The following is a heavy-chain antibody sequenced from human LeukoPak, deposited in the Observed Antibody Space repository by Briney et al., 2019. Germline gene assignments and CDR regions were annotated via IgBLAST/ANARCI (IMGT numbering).Heavy chain of an antibody. J-gene: IGHJ4*02. CDR2: ISTSSNYI. Sequence: RSGGSLRLSCAASGFTFSSYTMNWVRQAPGKGLEWVSFISTSSNYIYYADSVKGRFTISRDNAKNSLYLQMNSLRAEDTAVYYCARGEWSSSPFDSWGQGTLVTVPS. D-gene: IGHD6-6*01. CDR1: GFTFSSYT. V-gene: IGHV3-21*01. CDR3: ARGEWSSSPFDS.